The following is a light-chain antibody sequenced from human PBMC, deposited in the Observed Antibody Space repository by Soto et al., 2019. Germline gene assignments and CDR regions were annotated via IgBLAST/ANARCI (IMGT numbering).Light chain of an antibody. CDR3: QQYYDTPIT. CDR1: QSVLYSSNNKNY. Sequence: DIVMTQSPDSLAVSLGERATINCKSSQSVLYSSNNKNYLAWYQQKPGQPPKLLIYWASTRESGVPGRFSGSGSGTDFALTISSLQAEDVAVYSCQQYYDTPITFGQGTRLEIK. V-gene: IGKV4-1*01. CDR2: WAS. J-gene: IGKJ5*01.